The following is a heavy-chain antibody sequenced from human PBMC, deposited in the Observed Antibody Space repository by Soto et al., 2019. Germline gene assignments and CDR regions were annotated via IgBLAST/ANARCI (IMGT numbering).Heavy chain of an antibody. J-gene: IGHJ5*02. Sequence: EVQLLESGGGLVQPGGSLRLSCVASGFTFIHDAMSWVRQAPGKGLKWVSAITSSGETTYYADSVTSRFTISRDNSKNRLYLQMNSLGGEDTAVYYCAKRGAVVIGTPCFDPWGQGTLVTVSS. V-gene: IGHV3-23*01. CDR1: GFTFIHDA. CDR3: AKRGAVVIGTPCFDP. CDR2: ITSSGETT. D-gene: IGHD2-21*01.